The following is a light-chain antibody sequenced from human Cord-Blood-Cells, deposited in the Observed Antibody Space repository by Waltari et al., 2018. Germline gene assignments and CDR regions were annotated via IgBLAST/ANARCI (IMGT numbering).Light chain of an antibody. Sequence: IVLTQSPGTLSLSTGERATLSCRASQSVSSSYLAGYQQKPDQPPRLLIYDSSSRGTGSPDRFSGSGSGTDFTLTISRLEPEDFAVYYWQQYGSSPKTFGQGTKVEIK. J-gene: IGKJ1*01. CDR3: QQYGSSPKT. CDR1: QSVSSSY. V-gene: IGKV3-20*01. CDR2: DSS.